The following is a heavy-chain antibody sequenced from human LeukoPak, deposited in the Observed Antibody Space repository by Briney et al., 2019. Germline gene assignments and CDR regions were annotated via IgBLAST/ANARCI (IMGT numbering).Heavy chain of an antibody. CDR1: GGSISSGSYY. V-gene: IGHV4-61*02. Sequence: PSQTLSLTCTVSGGSISSGSYYWSWIRQPAGKGLEWIGRIYTSGSTNYNPSLKSRVTISVDTSKNQFSLKLSSVTAADTAVYYCAGVGGYYRVDYWGQGTQVTVSS. J-gene: IGHJ4*02. CDR3: AGVGGYYRVDY. CDR2: IYTSGST. D-gene: IGHD3-22*01.